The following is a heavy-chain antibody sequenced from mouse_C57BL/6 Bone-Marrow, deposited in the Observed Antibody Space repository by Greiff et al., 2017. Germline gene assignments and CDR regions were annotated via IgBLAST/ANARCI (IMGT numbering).Heavy chain of an antibody. D-gene: IGHD1-1*02. Sequence: EVMLVESGGGLVQPKGSLKLSCAASGFSFNTYAMNWVRQAPGKGLEWVARIRSKSNNYATYYADSVKDRFTISRDDSESMLYLQMNYLKTEDTAMYYCVSAYRDSYSYAMDYWCQGTSVTVSS. CDR3: VSAYRDSYSYAMDY. J-gene: IGHJ4*01. CDR1: GFSFNTYA. CDR2: IRSKSNNYAT. V-gene: IGHV10-1*01.